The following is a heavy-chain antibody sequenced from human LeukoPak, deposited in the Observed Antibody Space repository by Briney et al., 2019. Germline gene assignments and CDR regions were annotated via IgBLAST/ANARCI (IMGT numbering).Heavy chain of an antibody. D-gene: IGHD3-22*01. CDR2: IIPILGIA. Sequence: SVKVSCKASGGTFSSYAISWVRQALEQGLDWMGRIIPILGIANYAQKFQGRVTITADKSTSTAYMELSSLRSEDTAVYYCASPSRGGYFPYYYYGMDVWGQGTTVTVSS. CDR1: GGTFSSYA. J-gene: IGHJ6*02. V-gene: IGHV1-69*04. CDR3: ASPSRGGYFPYYYYGMDV.